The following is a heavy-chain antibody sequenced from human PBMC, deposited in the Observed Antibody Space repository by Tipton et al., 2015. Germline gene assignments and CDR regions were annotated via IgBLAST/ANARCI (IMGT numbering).Heavy chain of an antibody. CDR1: GGSISPYY. CDR2: IYYSGST. Sequence: TLSLTCTVSGGSISPYYWMWIRQSAGKGLEWIGYIYYSGSTNYNPSLKSRLTISVDTSKNQFSLKLSSVTAADTAVYYCARSPFKSGYFDYWGQGTLVTVSS. D-gene: IGHD2/OR15-2a*01. J-gene: IGHJ4*02. CDR3: ARSPFKSGYFDY. V-gene: IGHV4-59*08.